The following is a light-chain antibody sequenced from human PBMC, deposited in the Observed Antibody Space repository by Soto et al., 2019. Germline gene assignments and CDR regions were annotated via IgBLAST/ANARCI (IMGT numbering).Light chain of an antibody. V-gene: IGKV4-1*01. Sequence: DIVMTQSPDSLAVSLGERATINCKSSQSVLHSSNNKNYLAWYQQKPGQPPKLLIYWASTRESGVPDRFSGSGSGTDFTLTISSLQAEDVEVYYCQQYYSTPRTFGQGTKVDIK. CDR2: WAS. CDR1: QSVLHSSNNKNY. CDR3: QQYYSTPRT. J-gene: IGKJ1*01.